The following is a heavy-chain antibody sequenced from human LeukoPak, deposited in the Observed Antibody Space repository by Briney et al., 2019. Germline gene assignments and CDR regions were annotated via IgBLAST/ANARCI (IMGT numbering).Heavy chain of an antibody. Sequence: PSQTLSLTCTVSGGSISSGDYYWSWIRQPPGKGLEWIGYIYYSGSTYYNPSLKSRVTISVDTSKNQFSLELSSFTAPDTAVYXXXXXXXNYGDRYAFDIWGQGTMVTVSS. CDR2: IYYSGST. CDR1: GGSISSGDYY. J-gene: IGHJ3*02. V-gene: IGHV4-30-4*01. D-gene: IGHD4-17*01. CDR3: XXXXXNYGDRYAFDI.